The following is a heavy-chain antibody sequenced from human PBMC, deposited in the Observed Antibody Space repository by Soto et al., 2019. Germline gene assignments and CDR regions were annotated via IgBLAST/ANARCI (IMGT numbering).Heavy chain of an antibody. CDR1: GFTFTSSA. CDR3: ATDLRSSGYTFDY. J-gene: IGHJ4*02. Sequence: SVKVSCKASGFTFTSSAVQWVRQARGQRLEWIGWIVVGSGNTNYAQKFQERVTITRDMSTDTAYMELSSLRSEDTAVYYCATDLRSSGYTFDYWGQGTLVTVSS. CDR2: IVVGSGNT. V-gene: IGHV1-58*01. D-gene: IGHD3-22*01.